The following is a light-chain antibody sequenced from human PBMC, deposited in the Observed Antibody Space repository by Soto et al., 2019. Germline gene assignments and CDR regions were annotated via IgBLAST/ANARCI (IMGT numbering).Light chain of an antibody. V-gene: IGKV1-12*01. J-gene: IGKJ1*01. Sequence: DIQMTQSPSSVSASVGDTVPITCRASQDINSRLAWFQQQPGRPPKYVIQAATMLQSGFPSRFAGSGSGRDFTLTIHTLQPEDSATYYCLQVANFPRTFGQGTKVDIK. CDR1: QDINSR. CDR3: LQVANFPRT. CDR2: AAT.